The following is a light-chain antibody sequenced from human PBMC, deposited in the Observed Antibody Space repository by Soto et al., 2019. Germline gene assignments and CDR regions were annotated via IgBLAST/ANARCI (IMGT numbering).Light chain of an antibody. J-gene: IGKJ5*01. CDR2: DAS. CDR1: QSVNSY. V-gene: IGKV3-11*01. CDR3: QQRSNWPPEIT. Sequence: EIVLTQSPATLSLSPGERATLSCRASQSVNSYLAWYRQKPGQAPRLLIYDASNRATGVPARFSGSGSGTDFTLTVSSLEPEDFALYYCQQRSNWPPEITFGQGTRLEI.